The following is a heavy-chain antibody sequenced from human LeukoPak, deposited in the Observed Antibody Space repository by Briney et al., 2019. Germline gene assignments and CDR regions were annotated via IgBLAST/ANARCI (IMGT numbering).Heavy chain of an antibody. CDR1: GGSFSGYY. Sequence: ETLSLTXAVYGGSFSGYYWSWIRQPPGKGLEWIGEINHSGSTNYNPSLKSRVTISVDTSKNQFSLKLSSVTAADTAVYYCARGRFHGGTTVTGFDYWGQGTLVTVSS. J-gene: IGHJ4*02. D-gene: IGHD4-11*01. CDR3: ARGRFHGGTTVTGFDY. V-gene: IGHV4-34*01. CDR2: INHSGST.